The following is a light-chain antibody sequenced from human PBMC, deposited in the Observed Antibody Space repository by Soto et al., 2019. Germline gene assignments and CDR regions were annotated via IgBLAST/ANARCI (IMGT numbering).Light chain of an antibody. CDR2: GAS. J-gene: IGKJ1*01. CDR1: QSVSSN. CDR3: QQYNNWWT. Sequence: EIVMTQSPATLSVSPGERATLSCRASQSVSSNLAWYQQKPGQAPRLLIYGASTRATGIPARFSGSGSGTEFTLTISSLQSEDFAVYYRQQYNNWWTFGQGTKSDIK. V-gene: IGKV3-15*01.